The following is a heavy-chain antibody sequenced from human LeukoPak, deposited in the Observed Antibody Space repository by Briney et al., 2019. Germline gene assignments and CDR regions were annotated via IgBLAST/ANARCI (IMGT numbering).Heavy chain of an antibody. D-gene: IGHD6-6*01. CDR3: ANPLSAARPYYYMDV. J-gene: IGHJ6*03. V-gene: IGHV3-53*01. Sequence: GGSLRLSCAASGFTVSSYFMSWVRQAPGKGLEWVSVIYMGGSTYYADSVKGRFTISRDNSKNTLYLQMNSLRAEDTAVYYCANPLSAARPYYYMDVWGKGTTVIVSS. CDR1: GFTVSSYF. CDR2: IYMGGST.